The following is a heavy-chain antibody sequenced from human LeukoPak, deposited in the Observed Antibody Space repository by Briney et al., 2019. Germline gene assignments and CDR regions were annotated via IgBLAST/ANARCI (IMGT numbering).Heavy chain of an antibody. D-gene: IGHD6-19*01. CDR2: FYPEDGET. Sequence: ASVKVSCTVSGYTLTELSMHWVRQAPGKGLEWMGGFYPEDGETIYAQKFQGRVTMTEDTSTDAAYMELSSLRSEDTAVYYCATDRAIAVAGLDAFDIWGQGTMVTVSS. CDR3: ATDRAIAVAGLDAFDI. V-gene: IGHV1-24*01. J-gene: IGHJ3*02. CDR1: GYTLTELS.